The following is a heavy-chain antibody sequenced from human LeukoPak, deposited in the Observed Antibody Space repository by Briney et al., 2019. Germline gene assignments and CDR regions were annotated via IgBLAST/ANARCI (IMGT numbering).Heavy chain of an antibody. Sequence: GGSLRLSCAASGFTFSSYGMHWVRQAPGKGLEWVAVIWYDGSNKYYADSVKGRFTISRDNSKNTLYLQMNSLRAEDTAVYYCARDNPVVPAATSEEAWVVLDYWGQGTLVTVSS. D-gene: IGHD2-2*01. CDR1: GFTFSSYG. V-gene: IGHV3-33*01. CDR2: IWYDGSNK. J-gene: IGHJ4*02. CDR3: ARDNPVVPAATSEEAWVVLDY.